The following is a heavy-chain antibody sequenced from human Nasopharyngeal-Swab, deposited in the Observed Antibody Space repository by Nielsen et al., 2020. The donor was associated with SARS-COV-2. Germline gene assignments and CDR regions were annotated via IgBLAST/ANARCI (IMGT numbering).Heavy chain of an antibody. CDR1: GFTFSSYR. CDR3: ARNYYDNSGYYPDAFDI. V-gene: IGHV3-21*01. CDR2: IGSSGSLS. Sequence: GSLRLSCAASGFTFSSYRMNWVRQAPGKGLEWVSVIGSSGSLSYNADSVKGRFTISRDNDKNSLYLQMNSLRVEDTAVYYCARNYYDNSGYYPDAFDIWGHGTKVTVSS. J-gene: IGHJ3*02. D-gene: IGHD3-22*01.